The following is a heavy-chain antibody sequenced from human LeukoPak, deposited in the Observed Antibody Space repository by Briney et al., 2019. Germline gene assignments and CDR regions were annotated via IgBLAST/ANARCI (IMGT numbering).Heavy chain of an antibody. V-gene: IGHV4-39*07. CDR2: IYYSGST. Sequence: SETLSLTCTVSGGSISSSSYYWGWLRQLPGKGLEWIGSIYYSGSTYYNPSLKSRVTISEDPSKNQFSLKLRSVTAADTAVYYCAREDGTAMDNAFDIWSQGTMVTVSS. CDR3: AREDGTAMDNAFDI. CDR1: GGSISSSSYY. D-gene: IGHD5-18*01. J-gene: IGHJ3*02.